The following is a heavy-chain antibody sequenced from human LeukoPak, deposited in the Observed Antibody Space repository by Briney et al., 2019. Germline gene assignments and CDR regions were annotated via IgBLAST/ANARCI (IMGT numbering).Heavy chain of an antibody. CDR1: GFPLSSYS. CDR2: ISSSGSAI. CDR3: VRVKGGYFDY. D-gene: IGHD2-15*01. V-gene: IGHV3-48*01. J-gene: IGHJ4*02. Sequence: GGSLRLSCAASGFPLSSYSINWVRQAPGKGLEWVSYISSSGSAIYYVDSVKGRFTVSRDNAKNSLFLQMNSPRAEDTAVYYCVRVKGGYFDYWGQGALVTVSS.